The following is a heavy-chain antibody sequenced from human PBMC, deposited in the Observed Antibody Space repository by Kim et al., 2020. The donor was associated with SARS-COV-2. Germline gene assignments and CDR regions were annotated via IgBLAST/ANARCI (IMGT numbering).Heavy chain of an antibody. CDR2: MNPNSGNT. CDR3: AREYCTNGVCSSASFDH. Sequence: ASVKVSCKASGYTFTSYDINWVRQATGRGLEWMGWMNPNSGNTGYAQKFQGRVTMTRNTSISTAYMELSSLRSEDTAVYYFAREYCTNGVCSSASFDHWGQGTLVTVSS. J-gene: IGHJ4*02. CDR1: GYTFTSYD. D-gene: IGHD2-8*01. V-gene: IGHV1-8*01.